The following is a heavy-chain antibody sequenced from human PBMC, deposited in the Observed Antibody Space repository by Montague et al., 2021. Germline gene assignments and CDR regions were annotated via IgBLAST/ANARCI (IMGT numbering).Heavy chain of an antibody. CDR2: VSHGERT. J-gene: IGHJ6*03. V-gene: IGHV4-38-2*02. CDR3: ARERDRYYYMDI. Sequence: SETLSLTCTVSRSLINSDYYWGWIRQPPGKALEWMGSVSHGERTYYNPSLNSRVTISVDTSNNHFSLKLSSVTAADTAMYYCARERDRYYYMDIWGKGTTITVSS. CDR1: RSLINSDYY.